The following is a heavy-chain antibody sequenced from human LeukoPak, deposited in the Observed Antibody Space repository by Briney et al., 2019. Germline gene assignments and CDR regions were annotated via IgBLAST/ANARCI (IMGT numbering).Heavy chain of an antibody. CDR3: ARLAGGATGPLDI. J-gene: IGHJ3*02. CDR1: DGSINSTY. Sequence: SETLSLTCTVSDGSINSTYWSWIRQPPGKGLEWIGYIYYSTTTNYNPSLKSRLTISVDTPRNQFSLKVRSVTAADTAVYYCARLAGGATGPLDIWGQGTMVTVSS. CDR2: IYYSTTT. D-gene: IGHD3-10*01. V-gene: IGHV4-59*08.